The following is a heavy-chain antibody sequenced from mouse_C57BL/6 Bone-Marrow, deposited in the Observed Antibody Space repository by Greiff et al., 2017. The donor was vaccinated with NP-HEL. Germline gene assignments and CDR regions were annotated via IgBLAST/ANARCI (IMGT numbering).Heavy chain of an antibody. CDR1: GYTFTSYW. V-gene: IGHV1-59*01. CDR3: ARRGDNEFAY. CDR2: IDPSDSYT. J-gene: IGHJ3*01. Sequence: VQLQQPGAELVRPGTSVKLSCKASGYTFTSYWMHWVKQRPGQGLEWIGVIDPSDSYTNYNQKFKGKATLTVDTSSSTAYMQLSSLTSEASAVYYSARRGDNEFAYWGQGTLVTDSA. D-gene: IGHD1-3*01.